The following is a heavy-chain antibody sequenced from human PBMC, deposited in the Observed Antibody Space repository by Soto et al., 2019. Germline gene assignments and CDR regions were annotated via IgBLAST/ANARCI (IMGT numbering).Heavy chain of an antibody. CDR1: GFTVSSNY. J-gene: IGHJ4*02. V-gene: IGHV3-53*04. CDR2: IYSGGST. D-gene: IGHD2-15*01. Sequence: EVQLVESGGGLVQPGGSLRLSCAASGFTVSSNYMSWVRQAPGKGLEWVSVIYSGGSTYYEDSVKGRFTISRHNSKNTLYLQMNSLRAEDTAVYYCARSRRYCSGGSCFPGPFDYWGQGNLVTVS. CDR3: ARSRRYCSGGSCFPGPFDY.